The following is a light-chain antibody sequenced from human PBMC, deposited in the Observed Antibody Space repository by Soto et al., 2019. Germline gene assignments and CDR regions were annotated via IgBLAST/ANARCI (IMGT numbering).Light chain of an antibody. CDR3: SSDAGTNNDVV. CDR1: SSDVGGHNY. V-gene: IGLV2-8*01. CDR2: EVI. Sequence: QSALTQPPSASGSPGQPVTISCTGTSSDVGGHNYVSWYQQHPGKAPKLMIYEVIKRPSGVPDRFSGSKSGNTASLTVSGLQAEDEADYFCSSDAGTNNDVVFGGGTKLTVL. J-gene: IGLJ2*01.